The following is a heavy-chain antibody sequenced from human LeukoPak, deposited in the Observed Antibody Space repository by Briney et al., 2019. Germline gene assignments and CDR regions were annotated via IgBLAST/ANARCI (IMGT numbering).Heavy chain of an antibody. J-gene: IGHJ6*02. V-gene: IGHV3-7*01. CDR2: IKQDGSEK. Sequence: GGSLRLSCAASGFTFSSYWMSWVRQAPEKGLEWVANIKQDGSEKYYVDSVKGRFTISRDNAKNSLYLQMNSLRAEDTAVYYCARDKGYSSSWSYYYYYGMAVWGQGTTVTVSS. CDR1: GFTFSSYW. D-gene: IGHD6-13*01. CDR3: ARDKGYSSSWSYYYYYGMAV.